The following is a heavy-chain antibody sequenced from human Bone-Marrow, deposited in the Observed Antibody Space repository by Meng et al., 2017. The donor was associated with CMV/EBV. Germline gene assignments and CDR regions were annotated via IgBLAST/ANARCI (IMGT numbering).Heavy chain of an antibody. CDR3: ARQRINTDFWRKWVDP. Sequence: SVKVSCKASGFTFSSSAVQWVRQARGQRLEWIGGIVVGSNKTKYAQRFQERVTITRDMSTSTAYMELSGLRLEDTAVYYSARQRINTDFWRKWVDPWGQGTLVTFSS. J-gene: IGHJ5*02. D-gene: IGHD3-3*01. CDR1: GFTFSSSA. CDR2: IVVGSNKT. V-gene: IGHV1-58*01.